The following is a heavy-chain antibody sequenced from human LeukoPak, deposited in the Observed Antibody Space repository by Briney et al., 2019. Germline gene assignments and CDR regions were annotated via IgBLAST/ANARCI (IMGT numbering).Heavy chain of an antibody. J-gene: IGHJ5*02. V-gene: IGHV3-66*01. CDR3: ARVSVGATFDP. D-gene: IGHD1-26*01. CDR2: IYSGGST. CDR1: GFTVSSNY. Sequence: GGSLRLSCAASGFTVSSNYMSWVRQAPGKGLEWVSVIYSGGSTYYADSVKGRFTISRDNSKNTLYLQMNSLRAEDTAVYYCARVSVGATFDPWGQGTPVTVSS.